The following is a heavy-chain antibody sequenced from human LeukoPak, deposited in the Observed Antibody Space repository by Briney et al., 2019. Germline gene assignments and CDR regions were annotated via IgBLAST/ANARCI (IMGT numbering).Heavy chain of an antibody. CDR3: ARGHYYDREVRGPPRQLLFDY. J-gene: IGHJ4*02. Sequence: SQTLSLTCAISGDSVSSNSAAWNWIRQSPSRGLEWLGRTYYRSKWYNDYAVSVKSRITINPDTSKNQFSLQLNSVTPEDTAVYYCARGHYYDREVRGPPRQLLFDYWGQGTLVTVSS. V-gene: IGHV6-1*01. CDR2: TYYRSKWYN. D-gene: IGHD3-22*01. CDR1: GDSVSSNSAA.